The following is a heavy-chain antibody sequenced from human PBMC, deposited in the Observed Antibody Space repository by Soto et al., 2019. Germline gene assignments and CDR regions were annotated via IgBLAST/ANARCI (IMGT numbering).Heavy chain of an antibody. D-gene: IGHD6-19*01. CDR2: TKSKTDGGTT. CDR3: TTDSAALVVAGSIDY. Sequence: GGSLRLSCAASGFTFSNAWMNWVRQAPGKGLEWVGRTKSKTDGGTTDYAAPVKGRFTISRDDSKNTLYLQMNSLKTEDTAVYYCTTDSAALVVAGSIDYWGQGTLVTVSS. V-gene: IGHV3-15*07. J-gene: IGHJ4*02. CDR1: GFTFSNAW.